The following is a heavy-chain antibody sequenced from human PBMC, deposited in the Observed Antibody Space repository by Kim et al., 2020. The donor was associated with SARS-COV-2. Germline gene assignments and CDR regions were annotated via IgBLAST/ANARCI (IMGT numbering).Heavy chain of an antibody. CDR1: GDSVSSNSAA. Sequence: SQTLSLTCAISGDSVSSNSAAWNWIRQSPSRGLEWLGRTYYRSKWYNDYAVSVKSRITINPDTSKNQFSLQLNSVTPEDTAVYYCARCAVDQAAAGYYYYYGMDVWGQGTPVTVSS. V-gene: IGHV6-1*01. CDR3: ARCAVDQAAAGYYYYYGMDV. J-gene: IGHJ6*02. D-gene: IGHD6-13*01. CDR2: TYYRSKWYN.